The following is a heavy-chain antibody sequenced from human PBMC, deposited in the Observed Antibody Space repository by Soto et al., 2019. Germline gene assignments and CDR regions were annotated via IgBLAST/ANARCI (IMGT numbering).Heavy chain of an antibody. Sequence: VGSLRLSCAASGFTFSSYGMHWVRQAPGKGLEWVAVISYDGSNKYYADSVKGRFTISRDNSKNTLYLQMNSLRAEDTAVYYCAKDSSGSTYYYYYMDVWGKGTTVTVSS. D-gene: IGHD6-19*01. CDR2: ISYDGSNK. CDR1: GFTFSSYG. CDR3: AKDSSGSTYYYYYMDV. V-gene: IGHV3-30*18. J-gene: IGHJ6*03.